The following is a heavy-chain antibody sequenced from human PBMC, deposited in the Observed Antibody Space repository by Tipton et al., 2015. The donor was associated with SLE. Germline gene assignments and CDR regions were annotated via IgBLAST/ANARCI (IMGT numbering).Heavy chain of an antibody. J-gene: IGHJ4*02. CDR3: AREAAATNFDY. Sequence: GSLRLSCAASGFTFSTYEMNWVRQAPGKGLEWVSYISSSATTIYYADSVKGRFTISRDKAKNSLYLQMNSLRAEDTAVYYCAREAAATNFDYWGQGTLVTVSS. D-gene: IGHD2-15*01. CDR1: GFTFSTYE. CDR2: ISSSATTI. V-gene: IGHV3-48*03.